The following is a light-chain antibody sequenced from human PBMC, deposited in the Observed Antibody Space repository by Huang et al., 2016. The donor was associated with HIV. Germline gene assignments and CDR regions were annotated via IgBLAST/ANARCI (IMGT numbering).Light chain of an antibody. Sequence: DIQVTQSPSTLSASVGDRFTITCRASQGIGTWVAWYQQKPGKAPKLLIYGASSRERGVPARFSGSGSGTAFTLTISSLQPEDVATYYCHQYNSHSRTFGQGTKVEIK. V-gene: IGKV1-5*03. CDR1: QGIGTW. J-gene: IGKJ1*01. CDR2: GAS. CDR3: HQYNSHSRT.